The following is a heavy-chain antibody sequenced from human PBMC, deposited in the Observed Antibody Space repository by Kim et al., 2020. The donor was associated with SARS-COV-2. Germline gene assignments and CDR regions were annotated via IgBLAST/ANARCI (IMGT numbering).Heavy chain of an antibody. J-gene: IGHJ4*02. Sequence: SETLSLTCAVYGGSFSGYYWSWIRQPPGKGLEWIGEINHSGSTNYNPSLKSRVTISVDTSKNQFSLKLSSVTAADTAVYYCARAQQWLVLTFDYWGQGTLVTVSS. CDR3: ARAQQWLVLTFDY. D-gene: IGHD6-19*01. CDR1: GGSFSGYY. V-gene: IGHV4-34*01. CDR2: INHSGST.